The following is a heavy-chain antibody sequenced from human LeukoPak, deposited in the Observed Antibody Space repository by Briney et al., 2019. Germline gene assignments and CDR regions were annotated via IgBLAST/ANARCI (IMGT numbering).Heavy chain of an antibody. J-gene: IGHJ5*02. Sequence: SETLSLTCTVSGGSISSYYWSWIRQPPGKGLEWIGYIYYSGSTNYNPSLKSRVTISVDTSKNQFSLKLSSVTAADTAVYYCARTRGYSGYDWENWFDPWGQGTLVTVSS. D-gene: IGHD5-12*01. CDR3: ARTRGYSGYDWENWFDP. CDR1: GGSISSYY. V-gene: IGHV4-59*01. CDR2: IYYSGST.